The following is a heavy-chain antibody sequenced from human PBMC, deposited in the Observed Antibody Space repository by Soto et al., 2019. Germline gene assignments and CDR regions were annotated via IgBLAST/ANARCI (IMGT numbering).Heavy chain of an antibody. Sequence: ASVKVSCKASGYTFTGYYMHWVRQAPGQGLEWMGWINPNSGGTNYAQKFQGWVTMTRDTSISTAYMELSRLRSDDTAVYYCARDRARGYCSSTSCYNWFDPWGQGTLVTVSS. CDR2: INPNSGGT. J-gene: IGHJ5*02. CDR1: GYTFTGYY. V-gene: IGHV1-2*04. CDR3: ARDRARGYCSSTSCYNWFDP. D-gene: IGHD2-2*01.